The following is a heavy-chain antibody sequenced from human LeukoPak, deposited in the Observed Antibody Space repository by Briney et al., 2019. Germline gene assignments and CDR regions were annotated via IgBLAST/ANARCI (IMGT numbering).Heavy chain of an antibody. CDR2: IYYSGTT. V-gene: IGHV4-59*01. J-gene: IGHJ5*02. Sequence: SETLSLTCTVSGGSMSGYYWTWIRQSPGKGLEWIGYIYYSGTTNYNPYLKSRATISVDTSKNQFSLKLSSVTAADTAVYYCAREGTAGTNLNWFDPWGQGTLVTVSS. CDR3: AREGTAGTNLNWFDP. D-gene: IGHD1-1*01. CDR1: GGSMSGYY.